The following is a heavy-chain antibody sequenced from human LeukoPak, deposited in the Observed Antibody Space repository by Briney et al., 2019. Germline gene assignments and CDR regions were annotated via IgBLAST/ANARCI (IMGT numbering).Heavy chain of an antibody. V-gene: IGHV3-21*01. Sequence: GGSLRLSCAASGFTFNTYSMNWVRQAPGKGLEWVSSISSSSSYIYYADSVKDRFTISRDNAKNSLFLQMSSLRAEGTAVYYCARDHRPYCGGDCSPYYFDYWGQGTLVTVSS. CDR2: ISSSSSYI. CDR3: ARDHRPYCGGDCSPYYFDY. D-gene: IGHD2-21*02. CDR1: GFTFNTYS. J-gene: IGHJ4*02.